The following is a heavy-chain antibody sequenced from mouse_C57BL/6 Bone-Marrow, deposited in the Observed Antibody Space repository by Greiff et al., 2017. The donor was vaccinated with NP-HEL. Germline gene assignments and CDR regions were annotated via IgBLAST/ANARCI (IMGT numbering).Heavy chain of an antibody. J-gene: IGHJ1*03. CDR2: INPGSGGT. CDR3: ARSGTTVVAPYWYFDV. Sequence: QVQLQQSGAELVRPGTSVKVSCKASGYAFTNYLIEWVKQRPGQGLEWIGVINPGSGGTNYNEKFKGKATLTADKSSSTADMQLSSLTSEDSAVYFCARSGTTVVAPYWYFDVWGTGTTVTVSS. V-gene: IGHV1-54*01. D-gene: IGHD1-1*01. CDR1: GYAFTNYL.